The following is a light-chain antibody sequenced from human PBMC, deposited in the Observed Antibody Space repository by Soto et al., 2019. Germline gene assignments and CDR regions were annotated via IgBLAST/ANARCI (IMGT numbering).Light chain of an antibody. CDR3: QHYGTSLWT. J-gene: IGKJ1*01. CDR1: QSVSSSF. CDR2: GAS. Sequence: EIMLTQSPGTLSLSPGERDTISSRASQSVSSSFLAWYQQKPGQAPRLLIYGASIRATGIPDRFSGSGSGTDFTLTICRLEPEDFAMYLCQHYGTSLWTFGQGTKVDIK. V-gene: IGKV3-20*01.